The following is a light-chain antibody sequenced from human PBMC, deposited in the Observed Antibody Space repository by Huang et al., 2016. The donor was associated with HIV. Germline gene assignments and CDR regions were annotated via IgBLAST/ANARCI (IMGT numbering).Light chain of an antibody. V-gene: IGKV1-27*01. CDR1: QDISNY. Sequence: DIQMTQSPSSLSASVGDRFTITCRASQDISNYLAWYQQKPGKAPNLLIYAASTLQSGVPSRFSGSVSGTDFTLTISSLQPEDVATYYCQKYNSAPPTFGQGTKVEIK. CDR3: QKYNSAPPT. J-gene: IGKJ1*01. CDR2: AAS.